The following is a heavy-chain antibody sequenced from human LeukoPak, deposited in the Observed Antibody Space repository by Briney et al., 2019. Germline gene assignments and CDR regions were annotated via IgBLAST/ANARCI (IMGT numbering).Heavy chain of an antibody. J-gene: IGHJ4*02. Sequence: PGRSLRLSCAASGFTFSSYAMHWVRQAPGKGLEWVAVTSYDGSNKYYADSVKGRFTISRDNSKNTLYLQMNSLRAGDTAVYYCARDPAYYYDSSGLDYWGQGTLVTVSS. D-gene: IGHD3-22*01. V-gene: IGHV3-30*04. CDR2: TSYDGSNK. CDR1: GFTFSSYA. CDR3: ARDPAYYYDSSGLDY.